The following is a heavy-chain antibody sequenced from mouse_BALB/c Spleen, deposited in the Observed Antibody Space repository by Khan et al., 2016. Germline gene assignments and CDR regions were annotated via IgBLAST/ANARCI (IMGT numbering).Heavy chain of an antibody. D-gene: IGHD2-10*01. J-gene: IGHJ2*01. V-gene: IGHV3-8*02. Sequence: EVQLQESGPSLVKPSQTLSLTCSVTGDSITSGYWNWIRKFPGNKLEYMGYISYSGSTYYNPSLKSRISITRDTSKSQYYRQVNYVTTEDTATYYCAAYYGHFFDYWGQGTTLTLSS. CDR1: GDSITSGY. CDR2: ISYSGST. CDR3: AAYYGHFFDY.